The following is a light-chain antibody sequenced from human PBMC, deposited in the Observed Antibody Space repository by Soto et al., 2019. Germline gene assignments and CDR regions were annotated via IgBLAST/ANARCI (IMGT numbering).Light chain of an antibody. CDR1: SSDVGGYNY. CDR2: DVS. Sequence: QSVLTQPASVSGSPGQSITISCTGTSSDVGGYNYVSWYQQHPGKAPKLMIYDVSNRPSGVSNRFSGSKSGNTASLTISGLQAEDGADYYCSSYTSSSIPYVFGTGTKVTVL. V-gene: IGLV2-14*01. CDR3: SSYTSSSIPYV. J-gene: IGLJ1*01.